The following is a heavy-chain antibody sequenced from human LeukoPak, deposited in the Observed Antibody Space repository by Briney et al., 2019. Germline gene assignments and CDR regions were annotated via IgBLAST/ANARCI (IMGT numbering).Heavy chain of an antibody. Sequence: SETLSLTCTVSGGSFSSNSYYWSWIRQPPGKGLECIGYLFYSGSTNYNPSLKSRVTISVDTSKDQFSLKLTSVTAADTAVYYCARVRTGSYYIDYWGQGTLVTVSS. CDR1: GGSFSSNSYY. J-gene: IGHJ4*02. CDR3: ARVRTGSYYIDY. D-gene: IGHD1-26*01. V-gene: IGHV4-61*01. CDR2: LFYSGST.